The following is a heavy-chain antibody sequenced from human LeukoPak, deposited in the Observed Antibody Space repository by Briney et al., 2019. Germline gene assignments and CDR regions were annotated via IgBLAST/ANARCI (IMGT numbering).Heavy chain of an antibody. CDR1: GFTFSSWG. CDR2: IRYDINTK. Sequence: GGSLGLSGAASGFTFSSWGMHWARRAPGRGRGGVAFIRYDINTKSYAESVRGRFTISRDNSNNTLYLEMNSLRPEDTAVYYCVKEASWSGYYITYYFDNWGQGTLVTVSS. V-gene: IGHV3-30*02. CDR3: VKEASWSGYYITYYFDN. D-gene: IGHD3-3*01. J-gene: IGHJ4*02.